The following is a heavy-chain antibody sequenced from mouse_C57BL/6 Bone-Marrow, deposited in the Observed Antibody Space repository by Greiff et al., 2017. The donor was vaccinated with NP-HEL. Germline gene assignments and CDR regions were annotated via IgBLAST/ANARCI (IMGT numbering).Heavy chain of an antibody. Sequence: QVQLQQSGPELVKPGASVKISCKASGYAFSSSWMNWVKQRPGKGLEWIGRIYPGDGDTNYNGKFKGKATLTADKSSSTAYMQLSSLTSEDSAVYFCARQTVVARYYAMDYWGQGTSVTVSS. J-gene: IGHJ4*01. CDR2: IYPGDGDT. CDR3: ARQTVVARYYAMDY. CDR1: GYAFSSSW. V-gene: IGHV1-82*01. D-gene: IGHD1-1*01.